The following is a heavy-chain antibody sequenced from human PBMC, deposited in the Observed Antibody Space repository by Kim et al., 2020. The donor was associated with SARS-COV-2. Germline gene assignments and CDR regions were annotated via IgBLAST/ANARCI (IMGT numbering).Heavy chain of an antibody. CDR2: YNPSGGST. J-gene: IGHJ4*02. CDR3: ARHQYITGHDY. CDR1: GYTFTTYY. D-gene: IGHD5-18*01. Sequence: ASVKVSCKASGYTFTTYYVHWVRQAPGQGLEWMGIYNPSGGSTTYAPKFQGRVTMTRDTSTNTVYMELSSLRSEDTAVYYCARHQYITGHDYWGQGTRVTVSS. V-gene: IGHV1-46*01.